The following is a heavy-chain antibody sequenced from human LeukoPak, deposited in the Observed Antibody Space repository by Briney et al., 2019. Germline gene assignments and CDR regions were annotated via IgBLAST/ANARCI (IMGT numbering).Heavy chain of an antibody. CDR2: ISGSGGST. Sequence: GGSLRLSCAASGFTFSSYAMSWVRQAPGKGLEWVSAISGSGGSTYYADSAKGRFTISRDNSKNTPYLQMNSLRAEDTAVYYCAKGYYDYVWGSYYFDYWGQGTLVTVSS. CDR1: GFTFSSYA. CDR3: AKGYYDYVWGSYYFDY. V-gene: IGHV3-23*01. J-gene: IGHJ4*02. D-gene: IGHD3-16*01.